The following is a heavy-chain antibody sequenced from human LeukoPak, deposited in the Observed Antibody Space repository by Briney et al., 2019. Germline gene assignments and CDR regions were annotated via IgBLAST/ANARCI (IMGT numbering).Heavy chain of an antibody. D-gene: IGHD2/OR15-2a*01. CDR1: GFTFRDFS. J-gene: IGHJ4*02. V-gene: IGHV3-43*02. CDR2: VSGDGGVT. CDR3: AKGNNSLSFNFDY. Sequence: GGSVRLSCAASGFTFRDFSMHWVRQAPGKGLEWVSLVSGDGGVTHYADSVKGRFTISRDNSKNSLYLQMSSLRVEDTAFYYCAKGNNSLSFNFDYWGQGALGTASS.